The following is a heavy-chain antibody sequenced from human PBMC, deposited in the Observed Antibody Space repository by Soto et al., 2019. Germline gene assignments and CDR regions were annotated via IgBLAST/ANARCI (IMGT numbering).Heavy chain of an antibody. CDR2: TYYRSNWRH. CDR1: GDSVSSNTAA. V-gene: IGHV6-1*01. CDR3: ARGKSNFWSGPKGWFDP. J-gene: IGHJ5*02. D-gene: IGHD3-3*01. Sequence: PSQTLSLTCAISGDSVSSNTAAWNWIRSSPSRGLEWLGRTYYRSNWRHDYAVSVKSRITVNPDTSKNHFSLQLNSVTPDDTAVYYCARGKSNFWSGPKGWFDPWGQGTLVTVSS.